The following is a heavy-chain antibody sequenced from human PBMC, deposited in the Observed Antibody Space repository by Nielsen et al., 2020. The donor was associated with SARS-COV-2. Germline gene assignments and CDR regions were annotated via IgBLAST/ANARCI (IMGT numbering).Heavy chain of an antibody. D-gene: IGHD3-10*01. J-gene: IGHJ4*02. CDR1: GFNFSSFG. CDR2: IWYDGSNK. CDR3: AKPRTMYYYGSGSRSYFDH. V-gene: IGHV3-30*02. Sequence: GESPKILWAASGFNFSSFGMHWVRQAPGKGLGWVAVIWYDGSNKYYADSVKGRFTISRDNSKNSLYLQMNSLRAEDTAVYYCAKPRTMYYYGSGSRSYFDHWGQGTLVTVSS.